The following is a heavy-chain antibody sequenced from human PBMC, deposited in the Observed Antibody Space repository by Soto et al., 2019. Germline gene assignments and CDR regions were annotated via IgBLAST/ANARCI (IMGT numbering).Heavy chain of an antibody. CDR3: VGDYGGNGIGYFDY. CDR2: MYYTGST. CDR1: GGSVSSDSYY. J-gene: IGHJ4*02. V-gene: IGHV4-61*01. Sequence: SETLSLTCTVSGGSVSSDSYYWSWIRQPPGKGLEWIGYMYYTGSTNYNPSLKSRVTISVDTSKNQFSLKLSSVTAADTALYYCVGDYGGNGIGYFDYRGQRSLVTVSS. D-gene: IGHD4-17*01.